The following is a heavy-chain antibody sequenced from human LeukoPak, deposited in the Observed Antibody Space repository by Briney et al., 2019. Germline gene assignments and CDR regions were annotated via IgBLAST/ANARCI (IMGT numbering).Heavy chain of an antibody. CDR1: GGTFSSYA. D-gene: IGHD3-3*01. V-gene: IGHV1-69*04. Sequence: SVKVSFKASGGTFSSYAISWVRQAPGQGLEWMGRIIPILGIANYAQKFQGRVTITADKSTSTAYMELSSLRSEDTAVYYCAREGGSDFWSGYYMDYWGQGTLVTVSS. J-gene: IGHJ4*02. CDR3: AREGGSDFWSGYYMDY. CDR2: IIPILGIA.